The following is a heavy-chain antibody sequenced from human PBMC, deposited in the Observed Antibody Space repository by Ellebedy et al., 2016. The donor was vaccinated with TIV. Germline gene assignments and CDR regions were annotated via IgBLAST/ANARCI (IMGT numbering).Heavy chain of an antibody. CDR3: AGRYYYGSGSLTINWFDP. D-gene: IGHD3-10*01. CDR2: IYPGDSDT. V-gene: IGHV5-51*01. J-gene: IGHJ5*02. CDR1: GYSFTSYW. Sequence: GGSLRLSCKGSGYSFTSYWIGWVRQMPGKGLEWMGIIYPGDSDTRYSPSFQGQVTISADKSISTAYLQWSSLKASDTAMYYCAGRYYYGSGSLTINWFDPWGQGTLVTVSS.